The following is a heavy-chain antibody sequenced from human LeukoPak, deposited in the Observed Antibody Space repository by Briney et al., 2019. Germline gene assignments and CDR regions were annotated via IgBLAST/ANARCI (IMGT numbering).Heavy chain of an antibody. Sequence: PSETLSLTCTVSGGSISSYYWSWIRQPPGKGLEWIGYIYYSGSTNYNPSLKSRVTISVDTSKNQFSLKLSSVTAADTAVYYCARAKISVVTQPLYYFDYWGQGTLVTVSS. D-gene: IGHD4-23*01. CDR3: ARAKISVVTQPLYYFDY. CDR2: IYYSGST. V-gene: IGHV4-59*01. J-gene: IGHJ4*02. CDR1: GGSISSYY.